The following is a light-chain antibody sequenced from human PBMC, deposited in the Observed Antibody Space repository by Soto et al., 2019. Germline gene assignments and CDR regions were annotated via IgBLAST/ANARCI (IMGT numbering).Light chain of an antibody. Sequence: QSALTQPDSLSGSPGQSITISCTGSSSDIGGFDLVSWYQQHPGEAPKLIIYEDYKRPSGVSTRFSGSRFGNTASLTIFGLQAEDEADYYCCSYGNSRWVFGGGTKVTVL. CDR1: SSDIGGFDL. CDR3: CSYGNSRWV. J-gene: IGLJ3*02. CDR2: EDY. V-gene: IGLV2-23*01.